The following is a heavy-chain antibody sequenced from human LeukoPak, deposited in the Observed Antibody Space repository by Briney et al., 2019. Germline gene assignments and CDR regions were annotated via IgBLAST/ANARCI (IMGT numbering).Heavy chain of an antibody. CDR1: GGSISSSSYY. CDR3: AREYQCYYDSSGYWDY. D-gene: IGHD3-22*01. Sequence: SETLSLTCTVSGGSISSSSYYWDWIRQPPGKGLEWIGSIYYSGSTYYNSSLKSRVTLSVDTAKNQFSLKLSSVTAADTAVYYCAREYQCYYDSSGYWDYWGQGTLVTVSS. CDR2: IYYSGST. V-gene: IGHV4-39*07. J-gene: IGHJ4*02.